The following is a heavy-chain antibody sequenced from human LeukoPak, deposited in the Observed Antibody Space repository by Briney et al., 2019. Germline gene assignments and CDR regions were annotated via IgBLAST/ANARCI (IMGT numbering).Heavy chain of an antibody. J-gene: IGHJ4*01. CDR3: AGTTTTFDD. D-gene: IGHD4-11*01. CDR2: VSDTGST. Sequence: PSETLSLTCTVSGGSINSYYWSWIRQPPGKGLEWIGYVSDTGSTNYNPSLKSRVTISVDTSKNQFYLKLTSVTAADTAVYCCAGTTTTFDDWGHGTLVTVSS. CDR1: GGSINSYY. V-gene: IGHV4-59*01.